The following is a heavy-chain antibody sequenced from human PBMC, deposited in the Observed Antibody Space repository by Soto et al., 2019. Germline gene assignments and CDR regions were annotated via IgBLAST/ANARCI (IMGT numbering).Heavy chain of an antibody. D-gene: IGHD3-22*01. J-gene: IGHJ4*02. CDR3: ARSDSRGWPFLVDS. CDR2: IYYSGST. Sequence: SETLSLTCTVSGGSISRSDYYWSWIRQHPGKGLEWTGYIYYSGSTYYNTSLKSRVNMSVDTSKNQLSLKLSSLTAADTSVYYCARSDSRGWPFLVDSWGQGILVTVSS. CDR1: GGSISRSDYY. V-gene: IGHV4-31*03.